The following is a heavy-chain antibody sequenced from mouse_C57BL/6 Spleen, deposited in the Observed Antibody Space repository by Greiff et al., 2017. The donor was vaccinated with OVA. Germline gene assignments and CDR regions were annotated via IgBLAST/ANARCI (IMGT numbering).Heavy chain of an antibody. CDR1: GYTFTSYW. Sequence: QVQLQQPGAELVKPGASVKLSCTASGYTFTSYWMQWVNQRPGQGLEWIGEIDPSDGYTNYNPKFKGKATLTVDTSSSTAYMQRSSLTSEDSAVYYCARGGNPWYFDVWGTGTPVTVSS. J-gene: IGHJ1*03. V-gene: IGHV1-50*01. CDR3: ARGGNPWYFDV. CDR2: IDPSDGYT. D-gene: IGHD1-1*02.